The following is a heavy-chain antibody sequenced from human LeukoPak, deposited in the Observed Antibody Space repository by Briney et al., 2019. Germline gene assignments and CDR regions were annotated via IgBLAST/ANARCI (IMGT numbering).Heavy chain of an antibody. CDR3: ARDNDKVVDH. Sequence: ASVKVSCKTSGYTFSNYGISWVRQTPGQGLEWMGWITAYNGNRLYAQRFQGRITLTTDTSTSTSYMELRSLEYDDTAIYYCARDNDKVVDHWGQGTLVTVSS. D-gene: IGHD1-1*01. CDR1: GYTFSNYG. V-gene: IGHV1-18*01. CDR2: ITAYNGNR. J-gene: IGHJ4*01.